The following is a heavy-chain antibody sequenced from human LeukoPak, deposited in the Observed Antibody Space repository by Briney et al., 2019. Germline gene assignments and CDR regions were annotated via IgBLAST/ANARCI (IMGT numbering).Heavy chain of an antibody. J-gene: IGHJ4*02. Sequence: ASVKVSCKASGYTFTIYDINWVRQATGQGLEWMGWMNPNSGNTGYAQKFQVRVTMTRNTSISTAYMELSSLRSEDTAVYYCARSYRCTSQCNELDYWGQGTLVTVSS. V-gene: IGHV1-8*01. D-gene: IGHD2-2*01. CDR2: MNPNSGNT. CDR3: ARSYRCTSQCNELDY. CDR1: GYTFTIYD.